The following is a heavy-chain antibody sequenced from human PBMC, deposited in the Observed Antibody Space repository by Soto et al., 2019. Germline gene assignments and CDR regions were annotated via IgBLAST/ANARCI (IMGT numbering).Heavy chain of an antibody. CDR2: IIPIFGTA. V-gene: IGHV1-69*01. CDR1: GGTFSSYA. J-gene: IGHJ4*02. CDR3: AREWSGHGDYVWFDY. Sequence: QVQLVQSGAEVKKPGSSVKVSCKASGGTFSSYAISWVRQAPGQGLEWMGGIIPIFGTANYAQKFQGRVTITADESTSTANMELSSLRCKDTAVYYCAREWSGHGDYVWFDYWGQGTLVTVSS. D-gene: IGHD4-17*01.